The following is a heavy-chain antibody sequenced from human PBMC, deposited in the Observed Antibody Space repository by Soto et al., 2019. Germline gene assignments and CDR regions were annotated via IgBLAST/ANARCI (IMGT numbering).Heavy chain of an antibody. J-gene: IGHJ4*02. V-gene: IGHV3-23*01. CDR1: GFPFTFYP. D-gene: IGHD3-22*01. CDR2: ISGSGGGT. CDR3: ATAPRDYYDSSGYLYYFDY. Sequence: PGGSLRLSCAASGFPFTFYPLAWVRQPQGKGLKWVSAISGSGGGTYYADSVKGRFTISRDNSNNTLYLQMSSLRAEDTAVYYCATAPRDYYDSSGYLYYFDYWGQGTLVTVSS.